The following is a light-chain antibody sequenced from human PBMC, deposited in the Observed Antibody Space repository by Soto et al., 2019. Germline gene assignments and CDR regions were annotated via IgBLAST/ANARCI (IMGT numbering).Light chain of an antibody. CDR3: QQYNKWPPWT. J-gene: IGKJ1*01. Sequence: EIVLTQSPATLSLSPGERATLSCRASQSVRNNLAWYQQKPGLPPRLLIYAASTRATGIPARFSGNGSETEFTLTIDSLQSEDYALYYCQQYNKWPPWTFGQGTKVDIK. V-gene: IGKV3-15*01. CDR2: AAS. CDR1: QSVRNN.